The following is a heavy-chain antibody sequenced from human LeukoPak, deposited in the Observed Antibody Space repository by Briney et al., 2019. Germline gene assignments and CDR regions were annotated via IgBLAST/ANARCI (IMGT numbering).Heavy chain of an antibody. V-gene: IGHV3-23*01. CDR2: ISGSGGST. CDR3: AKESGSYYYFDY. J-gene: IGHJ4*02. CDR1: GFTFSSYA. D-gene: IGHD1-26*01. Sequence: RAGGSLRLSCAASGFTFSSYAMSWVRQAPGKGLEWVSAISGSGGSTYYADSVKGRFTISRDNSKNTLYLQMISLRAEDTAVYYCAKESGSYYYFDYWGQGTLVTVSS.